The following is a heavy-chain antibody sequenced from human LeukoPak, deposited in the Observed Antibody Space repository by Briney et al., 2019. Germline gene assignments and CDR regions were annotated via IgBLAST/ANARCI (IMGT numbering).Heavy chain of an antibody. J-gene: IGHJ4*02. V-gene: IGHV1-18*01. CDR3: ARDGMVRGVAEVFDD. Sequence: ASVTLSFTCSGYTFTIYGISWVRQAPGQGLERMGWISAYNGNTNYAQKLQGRFTMTTDTSTSTAYMELRSLRSDDTAVYYCARDGMVRGVAEVFDDWGQGTLVTVS. CDR2: ISAYNGNT. D-gene: IGHD3-10*01. CDR1: GYTFTIYG.